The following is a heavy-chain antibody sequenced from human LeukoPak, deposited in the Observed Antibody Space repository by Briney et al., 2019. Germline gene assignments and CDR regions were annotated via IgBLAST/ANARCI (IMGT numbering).Heavy chain of an antibody. CDR2: ISGSGGNT. J-gene: IGHJ6*02. D-gene: IGHD3-9*01. Sequence: GGSLRLSCAASGFTFTSYAMSWVRQAPGKGLEWVSGISGSGGNTYYADSVKGRFTISRDNSKNTLYLQMDSLRAEDTAVYYCAKQPILSGYYSSNYYYYGMDVWGQGTTVTVSS. V-gene: IGHV3-23*01. CDR1: GFTFTSYA. CDR3: AKQPILSGYYSSNYYYYGMDV.